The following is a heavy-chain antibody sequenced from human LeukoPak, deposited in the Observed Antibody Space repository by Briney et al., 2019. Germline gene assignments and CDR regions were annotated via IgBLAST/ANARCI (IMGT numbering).Heavy chain of an antibody. Sequence: GGSLRLSCEASGFTFGSFAMYWVRQAPGKGLDWIAGIFGSGGSPHYADSVKGRFTISRDNSMNTVYLQINSLRAEDTAVYYCGKTTAGYSSGQKPAWPVDYWGQGTLVTVSS. CDR3: GKTTAGYSSGQKPAWPVDY. V-gene: IGHV3-23*01. D-gene: IGHD5-18*01. CDR1: GFTFGSFA. J-gene: IGHJ4*02. CDR2: IFGSGGSP.